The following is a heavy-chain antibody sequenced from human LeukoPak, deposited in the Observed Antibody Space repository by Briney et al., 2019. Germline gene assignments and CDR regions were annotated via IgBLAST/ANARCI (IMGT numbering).Heavy chain of an antibody. CDR2: IWYDGSHQ. CDR1: GFPFSGSG. J-gene: IGHJ4*02. Sequence: GSLRLSCAASGFPFSGSGMHWVRQAPGKGLEGVAVIWYDGSHQYYADSVKGRFTISRDNSKNTLDLQMNSLRVEDTAVYFCAKDKDTPATAQPQRGYFESWGQGTLVTVSS. CDR3: AKDKDTPATAQPQRGYFES. D-gene: IGHD2-15*01. V-gene: IGHV3-33*06.